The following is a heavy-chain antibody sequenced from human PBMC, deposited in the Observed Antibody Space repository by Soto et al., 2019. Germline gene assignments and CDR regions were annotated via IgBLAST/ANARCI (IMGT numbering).Heavy chain of an antibody. V-gene: IGHV3-33*01. Sequence: QVQLVESGGGVVQPGRSLRLSCAASGFTFSSYGMHWVRQAPGKGLEWVAVIWYDGSNKYYADSVKGRFTISRDNSKNTLYLQMNSLRAEDTAVYYCARAIPYCSGGSCYSRRLPGSYWGQGTLVTVSS. D-gene: IGHD2-15*01. CDR3: ARAIPYCSGGSCYSRRLPGSY. J-gene: IGHJ4*02. CDR1: GFTFSSYG. CDR2: IWYDGSNK.